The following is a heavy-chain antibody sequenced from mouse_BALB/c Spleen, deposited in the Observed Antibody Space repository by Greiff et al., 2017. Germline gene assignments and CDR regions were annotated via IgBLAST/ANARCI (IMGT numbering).Heavy chain of an antibody. D-gene: IGHD3-1*01. V-gene: IGHV2-9*02. Sequence: QVQLQQSGPGLVAPSQTLSITCTASGFSLTSYGVHWVRQPPGKGLEWLGVIWAGGSTNYNSALMSRLSISKDNSKSQVFLNMNSLQTDDTAMYYCAGDLGDAMDYWGQGTSVTVSS. CDR3: AGDLGDAMDY. J-gene: IGHJ4*01. CDR1: GFSLTSYG. CDR2: IWAGGST.